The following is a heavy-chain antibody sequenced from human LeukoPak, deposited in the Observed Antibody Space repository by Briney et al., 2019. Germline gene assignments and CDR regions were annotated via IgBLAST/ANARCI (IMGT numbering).Heavy chain of an antibody. CDR2: ISGSSSST. D-gene: IGHD2-8*01. J-gene: IGHJ4*02. CDR3: ARDLGYCTNGACHTRFDY. V-gene: IGHV3-23*01. Sequence: GGSLRLSCAASGFTFSSYAMSWVRQAPGKGLEWVSTISGSSSSTYYADSVKGRFTISRDKSQNTLYLQMNRLRAEDTAVYYCARDLGYCTNGACHTRFDYWGQGTLVTVSS. CDR1: GFTFSSYA.